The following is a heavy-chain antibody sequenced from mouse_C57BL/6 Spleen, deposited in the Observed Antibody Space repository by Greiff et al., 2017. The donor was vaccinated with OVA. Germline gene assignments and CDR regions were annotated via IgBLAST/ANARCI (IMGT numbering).Heavy chain of an antibody. J-gene: IGHJ4*01. V-gene: IGHV1-66*01. CDR1: GYSFTSYY. CDR2: IYPGSGNT. CDR3: ARWLLRKAMDY. Sequence: VKLQESGPELVKPGASVKISCKASGYSFTSYYIHWVKQRPGQGLEWIGWIYPGSGNTKYNEKFKGKATLTADTSSSTAYMQLSSLTSEDSAVYYCARWLLRKAMDYWGQGTSVTVSS. D-gene: IGHD2-3*01.